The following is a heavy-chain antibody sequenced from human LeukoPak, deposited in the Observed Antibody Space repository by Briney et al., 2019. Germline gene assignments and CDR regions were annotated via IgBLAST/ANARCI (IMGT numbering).Heavy chain of an antibody. J-gene: IGHJ4*02. D-gene: IGHD6-19*01. Sequence: GASVKVSCKASGYTFTSYAMHWVRQAPGQRLEWMGWINAGNGNTKYSQKFQGRVTITRDTSASTAYMELSSLTSEDTAVYYCANWAGTPAGYFSGPLDYWGQGTLVTVSS. CDR2: INAGNGNT. V-gene: IGHV1-3*01. CDR1: GYTFTSYA. CDR3: ANWAGTPAGYFSGPLDY.